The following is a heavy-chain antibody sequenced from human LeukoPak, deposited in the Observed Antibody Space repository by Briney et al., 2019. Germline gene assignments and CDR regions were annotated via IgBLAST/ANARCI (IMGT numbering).Heavy chain of an antibody. D-gene: IGHD3-3*01. CDR2: ISGSGGST. V-gene: IGHV3-23*01. J-gene: IGHJ4*02. Sequence: GGSLRLSCAASGFTFSSYAMGWVRQAPGKGLEWVSAISGSGGSTYYADSVKGRFTISRDNSKNTLYLQMNSLRAEDTAVYYCAKEIPTYYDFWSGYGPYFDYWGQGTLVTVSS. CDR1: GFTFSSYA. CDR3: AKEIPTYYDFWSGYGPYFDY.